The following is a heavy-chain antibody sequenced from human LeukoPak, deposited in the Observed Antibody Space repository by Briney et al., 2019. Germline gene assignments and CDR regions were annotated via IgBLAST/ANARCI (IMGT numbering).Heavy chain of an antibody. D-gene: IGHD5-18*01. CDR3: ARVGDKAMFGD. CDR2: IYSGGST. CDR1: GFTVSSNY. J-gene: IGHJ4*02. Sequence: GGSLRLSCAASGFTVSSNYMSWVRQAPGKGLEWVSVIYSGGSTYYADSVKGRFTISRDNSKNTLYLQMNSLRAEDTAVYYCARVGDKAMFGDWGQGTLVTVSS. V-gene: IGHV3-66*01.